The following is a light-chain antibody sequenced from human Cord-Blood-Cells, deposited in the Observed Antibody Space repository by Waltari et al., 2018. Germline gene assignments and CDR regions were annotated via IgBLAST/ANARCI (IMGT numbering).Light chain of an antibody. CDR2: WAS. Sequence: DIVMTQSPDSLAVSLGERATINCKSSQSVLYNSNNKNYLAWYQQKPGQPPKLLIYWASTRGSGVPDRVSGSGSGTDFTLTISSLQAEDGAVYYCQQYYSTPWTFGQVTKVEIK. J-gene: IGKJ1*01. V-gene: IGKV4-1*01. CDR3: QQYYSTPWT. CDR1: QSVLYNSNNKNY.